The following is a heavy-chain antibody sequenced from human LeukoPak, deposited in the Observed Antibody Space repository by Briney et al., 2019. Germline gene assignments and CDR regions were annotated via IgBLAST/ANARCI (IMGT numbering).Heavy chain of an antibody. CDR1: GFTFSSYA. CDR2: ISGSGGST. J-gene: IGHJ4*02. CDR3: AKGRHSSSQYLADH. D-gene: IGHD6-6*01. Sequence: GGSLRLSCAASGFTFSSYAMSWVRQAPGKGLEWVSAISGSGGSTYYADSVRGRFTISRDNSKNTLYLQMSSLRAEDTAIYYCAKGRHSSSQYLADHWGQGTLVTVSS. V-gene: IGHV3-23*01.